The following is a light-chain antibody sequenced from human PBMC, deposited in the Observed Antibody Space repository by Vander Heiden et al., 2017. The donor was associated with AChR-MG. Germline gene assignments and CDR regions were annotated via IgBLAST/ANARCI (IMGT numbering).Light chain of an antibody. CDR2: RGD. Sequence: QSVLTQPPSASGTPGQRVTIPCSGSSSNIGSNTVNWYQRLPGTAPKLLIFRGDQRPSGVPDRFSGSKSDTSASLAISGLQSEDEADYYCAAWDDSLLGLVFGGGTKLTVL. V-gene: IGLV1-44*01. J-gene: IGLJ3*02. CDR3: AAWDDSLLGLV. CDR1: SSNIGSNT.